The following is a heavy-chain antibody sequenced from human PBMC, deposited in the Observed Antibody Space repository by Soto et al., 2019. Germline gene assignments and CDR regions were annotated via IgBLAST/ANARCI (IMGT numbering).Heavy chain of an antibody. CDR1: GGSISSGGYY. CDR3: ASAGVVVPAPRYGMDV. CDR2: IYYSGST. V-gene: IGHV4-31*03. D-gene: IGHD2-2*01. J-gene: IGHJ6*02. Sequence: QVQLQESGPGLVKPSQTLSLTCTVSGGSISSGGYYWSWIRQHPGKGLEWIGYIYYSGSTYYRPSLKSRVTISVDTSKNQFSLKLSSVTAADTAVYYCASAGVVVPAPRYGMDVWGQGTTVTVSS.